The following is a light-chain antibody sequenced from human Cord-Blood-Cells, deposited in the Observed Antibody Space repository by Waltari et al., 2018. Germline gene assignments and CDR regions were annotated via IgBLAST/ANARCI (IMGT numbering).Light chain of an antibody. Sequence: DNQINQSSSSLSAFVGDVATITCRASQSISSYLKWYQQKPGKAPKLLIYAASSLQSGVPSRFSGSGSGTDFTLTISSLQPEDFATYYCQQSYSTPHTFGQGTKVEIK. CDR3: QQSYSTPHT. CDR1: QSISSY. J-gene: IGKJ2*01. CDR2: AAS. V-gene: IGKV1-39*01.